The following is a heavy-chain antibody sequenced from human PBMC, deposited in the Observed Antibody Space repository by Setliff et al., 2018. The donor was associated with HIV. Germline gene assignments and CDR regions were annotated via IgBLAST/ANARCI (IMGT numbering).Heavy chain of an antibody. CDR2: ITNSGSHV. Sequence: PGGSLRLSCAASGFTVSSNYMNWVRQAPGKGLEWASSITNSGSHVYYGDSVKGRFTISRDNANNLLFLQMNSLRAEDTAVYYCVSTNEGPLRFLYMDVWGKGTTVTVSS. CDR1: GFTVSSNY. CDR3: VSTNEGPLRFLYMDV. J-gene: IGHJ6*03. V-gene: IGHV3-21*06. D-gene: IGHD2-8*01.